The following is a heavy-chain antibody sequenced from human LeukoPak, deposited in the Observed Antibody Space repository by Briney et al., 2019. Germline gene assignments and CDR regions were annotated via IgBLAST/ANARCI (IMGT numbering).Heavy chain of an antibody. J-gene: IGHJ4*02. CDR1: GGTFSSYA. CDR3: ARDRAIPDYGDSFDY. V-gene: IGHV1-69*13. D-gene: IGHD4-17*01. CDR2: IIPIFGTA. Sequence: ASVKVSCKASGGTFSSYAISWVRQAPGQGLEWMGGIIPIFGTANYAQKFQGRVTITADESTSTAYMELSSLRSEDTAVYYCARDRAIPDYGDSFDYWGQGTLVTVSS.